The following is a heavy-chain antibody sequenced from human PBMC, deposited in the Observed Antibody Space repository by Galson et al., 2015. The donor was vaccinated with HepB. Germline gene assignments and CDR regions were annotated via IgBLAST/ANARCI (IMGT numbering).Heavy chain of an antibody. CDR2: INQDGSSK. CDR1: GFTFSSYW. CDR3: ARRISLVRGIITKPDYYYGMDV. D-gene: IGHD3-10*01. V-gene: IGHV3-7*03. Sequence: SLRLSCAASGFTFSSYWMNWVRQAPGKGLEWVAHINQDGSSKYYVDSVKGRLAISRDNAKDSVYLQLDSLTAEDTAVYYCARRISLVRGIITKPDYYYGMDVWGQGTSVTFAS. J-gene: IGHJ6*02.